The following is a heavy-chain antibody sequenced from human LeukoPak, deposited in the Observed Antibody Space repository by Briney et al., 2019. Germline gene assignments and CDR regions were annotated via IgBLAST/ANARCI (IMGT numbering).Heavy chain of an antibody. CDR3: SRGSSFDGYCSAGACDAGYYDI. Sequence: SETLSLTCAVSGDSFSAYFWNWIRQAPGKPLEYIGEINHRGSSHYNPSLKTRVTLSVDTSKKQFSLRLTSVTAADTAVYFCSRGSSFDGYCSAGACDAGYYDIWGQGTPVTVSS. D-gene: IGHD2-15*01. V-gene: IGHV4-34*01. CDR1: GDSFSAYF. J-gene: IGHJ4*02. CDR2: INHRGSS.